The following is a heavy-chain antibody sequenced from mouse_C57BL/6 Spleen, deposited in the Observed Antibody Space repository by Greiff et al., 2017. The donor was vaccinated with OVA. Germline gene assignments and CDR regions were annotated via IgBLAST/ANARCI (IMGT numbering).Heavy chain of an antibody. CDR2: ISSGSSTI. J-gene: IGHJ3*01. CDR1: GFTFSDYG. D-gene: IGHD3-2*02. V-gene: IGHV5-17*01. Sequence: VQLKESGGGLVKPGGSLKLSCAASGFTFSDYGMHWVRQAPEKGLEWVAYISSGSSTIYYADTVKGRFTISRDNAKNTLFLQMTSLRSEDTAMYYCARGQLRLEEFAYWGQGTLVTVSA. CDR3: ARGQLRLEEFAY.